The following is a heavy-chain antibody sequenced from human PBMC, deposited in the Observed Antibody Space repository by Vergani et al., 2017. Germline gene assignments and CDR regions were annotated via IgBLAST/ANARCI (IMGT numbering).Heavy chain of an antibody. J-gene: IGHJ6*03. CDR2: ISWNSGSI. CDR1: GFTFDDYA. D-gene: IGHD3-10*01. V-gene: IGHV3-9*01. Sequence: EVQLVESGGGLVQPGRSLRLSCAASGFTFDDYAMHWARQAPGKGLEWVSGISWNSGSIGYADSVKGRFTISRDNAKNSLYLQMNSLRAEDTAVYYCARENGDYYYYYYMDVWGKGTTVTVSS. CDR3: ARENGDYYYYYYMDV.